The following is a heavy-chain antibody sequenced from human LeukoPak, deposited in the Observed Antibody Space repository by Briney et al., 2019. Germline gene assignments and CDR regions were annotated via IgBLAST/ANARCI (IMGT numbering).Heavy chain of an antibody. V-gene: IGHV4-39*07. CDR3: ARVIYSSGPIDDY. CDR2: IYHSGST. Sequence: SETLSLTCTVSGGSINSGSYCWSWIRQSAGKGLEWIGSIYHSGSTYYNPSLKSRVTISVDTSKNQFSLKLSSVTAADTAVYYCARVIYSSGPIDDYWGQGTLVTVSS. D-gene: IGHD6-19*01. CDR1: GGSINSGSYC. J-gene: IGHJ4*02.